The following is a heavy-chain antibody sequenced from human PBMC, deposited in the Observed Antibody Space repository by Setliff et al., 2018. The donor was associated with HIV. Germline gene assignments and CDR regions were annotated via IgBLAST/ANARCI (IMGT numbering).Heavy chain of an antibody. CDR1: GGTFSSYA. J-gene: IGHJ4*02. CDR2: IIPIFGTA. Sequence: GASVKVSCKASGGTFSSYAISWVRQAPGQGLEWMGGIIPIFGTANYAQKFQGRVTITADESTSTAYMELSSLRSEDTAVYYCARSAYYYDTGRQYNALGHFESWGQGTLVTVSS. D-gene: IGHD3-22*01. V-gene: IGHV1-69*13. CDR3: ARSAYYYDTGRQYNALGHFES.